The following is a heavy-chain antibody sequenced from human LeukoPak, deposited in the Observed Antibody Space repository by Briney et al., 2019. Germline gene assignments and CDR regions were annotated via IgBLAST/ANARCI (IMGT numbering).Heavy chain of an antibody. CDR2: IGYDESKK. CDR1: GFTFNNFG. V-gene: IGHV3-30*02. D-gene: IGHD6-13*01. CDR3: ARDMDRSSHRVDY. Sequence: PGGSLRLSCEASGFTFNNFGMHWVRQAPGKGLEWVAFIGYDESKKYYAESVKGRFTISRDDSKNSLYLQMNSLRAEDTAVYYCARDMDRSSHRVDYWGQGTLVTVSS. J-gene: IGHJ4*02.